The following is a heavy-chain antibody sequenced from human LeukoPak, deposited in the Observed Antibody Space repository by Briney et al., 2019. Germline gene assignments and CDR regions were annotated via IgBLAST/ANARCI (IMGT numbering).Heavy chain of an antibody. Sequence: SGPALVKPTQTLTLTCTFSGFSLSTSGMRVSWIRQPPGKALEWLAPIDWDDDKFYSTSLKTRLTISKDTSKNQVVLTMTNMDPVDTATYYCARISYSSGWYYFDYWGQGTLVTVSS. J-gene: IGHJ4*02. V-gene: IGHV2-70*04. CDR3: ARISYSSGWYYFDY. CDR1: GFSLSTSGMR. D-gene: IGHD6-19*01. CDR2: IDWDDDK.